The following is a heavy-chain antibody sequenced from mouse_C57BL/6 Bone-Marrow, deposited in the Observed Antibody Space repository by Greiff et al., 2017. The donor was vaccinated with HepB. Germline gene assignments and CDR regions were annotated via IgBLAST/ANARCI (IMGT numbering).Heavy chain of an antibody. Sequence: VQLQQSGAELVRPGASVTLSCKASGYTFTDYEMHWVKQTPVHGLEWIGAIDPETGGTAYNQKFKGKAILTADKSSSTAYMEIRSLTSEDSAVYYCTRWGITTAYYYARDYWGQGTSVTVSS. J-gene: IGHJ4*01. CDR3: TRWGITTAYYYARDY. V-gene: IGHV1-15*01. CDR1: GYTFTDYE. D-gene: IGHD1-2*01. CDR2: IDPETGGT.